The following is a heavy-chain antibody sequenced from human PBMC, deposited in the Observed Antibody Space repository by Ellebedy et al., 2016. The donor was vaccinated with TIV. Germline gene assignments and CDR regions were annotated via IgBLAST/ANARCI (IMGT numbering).Heavy chain of an antibody. V-gene: IGHV4-34*01. J-gene: IGHJ4*02. CDR3: ARGEGGYDPFDY. CDR1: GGSFNDYY. D-gene: IGHD5-12*01. Sequence: MPSETLSLTCAVYGGSFNDYYWSWIRQPPGKGLEWIGEINHSGSTNYNPSLKSRVTISLDTSKNQFSLRLSSVTAADTAVYYCARGEGGYDPFDYWGQGTLVTVSS. CDR2: INHSGST.